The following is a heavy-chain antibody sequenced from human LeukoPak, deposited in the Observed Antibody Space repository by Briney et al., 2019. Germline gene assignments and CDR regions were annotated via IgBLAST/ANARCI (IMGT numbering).Heavy chain of an antibody. J-gene: IGHJ3*02. CDR2: IYHSGST. CDR3: ARETTPPTIFGVVTHDAFDI. Sequence: SETLSLTCTVSGGSISSGGYYWSWIRQPPGKGLEWIGYIYHSGSTYYNPSLKSRVTISVDRSKNQFSLKLSSVTAADTAVYYCARETTPPTIFGVVTHDAFDIWGQGTMVTVSS. V-gene: IGHV4-30-2*01. D-gene: IGHD3-3*01. CDR1: GGSISSGGYY.